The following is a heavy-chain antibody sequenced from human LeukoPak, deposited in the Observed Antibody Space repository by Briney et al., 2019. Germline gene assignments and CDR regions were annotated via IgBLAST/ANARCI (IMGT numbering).Heavy chain of an antibody. D-gene: IGHD6-6*01. CDR2: IKIDGSET. CDR1: GFTFSSYW. Sequence: PGGSLGLSCAASGFTFSSYWMSWVRQAPGKGRGWVANIKIDGSETYYVDSVKGRFTISRDNAKNSLYLQMNSLRAEDTAVYYCAKTTNPRLDSCSSDYWGQGTLVTVSS. CDR3: AKTTNPRLDSCSSDY. J-gene: IGHJ4*02. V-gene: IGHV3-7*01.